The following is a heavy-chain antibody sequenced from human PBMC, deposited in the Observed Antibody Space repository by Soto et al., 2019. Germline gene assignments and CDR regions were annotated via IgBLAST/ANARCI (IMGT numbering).Heavy chain of an antibody. Sequence: SQTLSLTCAITGDSVSSNSAGWSWVRQSPSRGLEWLGRTYYRSKWYYEYAVSVRGRITINPDTSKNQYSLQLNSVTPEDTAVYFCARGEQYSGRSFDCWGKGXLVTVSS. CDR2: TYYRSKWYY. J-gene: IGHJ4*03. D-gene: IGHD1-26*01. CDR1: GDSVSSNSAG. CDR3: ARGEQYSGRSFDC. V-gene: IGHV6-1*01.